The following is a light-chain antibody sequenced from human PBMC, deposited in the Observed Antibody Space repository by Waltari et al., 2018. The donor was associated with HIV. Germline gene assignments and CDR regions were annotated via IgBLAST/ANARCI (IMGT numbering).Light chain of an antibody. Sequence: QSALTQPASVSGSPGQSITISCTGTSSDVGGYNYVSWYQHHPGQAPKLMIFDVSNRPSGVCNRFSGSKSGNTASLTISGLQAEDEADYYCNSYTSSSHVIFGGGTKLTVL. CDR1: SSDVGGYNY. CDR3: NSYTSSSHVI. V-gene: IGLV2-14*01. CDR2: DVS. J-gene: IGLJ2*01.